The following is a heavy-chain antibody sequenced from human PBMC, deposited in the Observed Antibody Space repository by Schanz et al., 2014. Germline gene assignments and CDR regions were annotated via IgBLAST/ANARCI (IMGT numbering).Heavy chain of an antibody. Sequence: EGKQEEWGGGFFQPGFSLILSFSASFFHFLPSWMSWVRQAPGKGLEWVANIKQDESERSYVDSVKGRFTISRDNAKNSLYLQMNSLRAEDTAVYYCARDKGGYYPFDYWGQGTLVTVSS. CDR1: FFHFLPSW. D-gene: IGHD3-3*01. V-gene: IGHV3-7*01. CDR2: IKQDESER. CDR3: ARDKGGYYPFDY. J-gene: IGHJ4*02.